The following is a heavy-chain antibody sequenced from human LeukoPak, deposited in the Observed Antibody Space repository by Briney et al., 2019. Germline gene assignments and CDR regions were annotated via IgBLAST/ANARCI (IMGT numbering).Heavy chain of an antibody. J-gene: IGHJ5*02. D-gene: IGHD3-22*01. CDR2: ISSRDSII. Sequence: GGSLRLSCAASGFTFSSYEMNWVRQAPGKGLEWVSYISSRDSIIYYADSVKGRFTISRDNAKNSLYLQMNSLRAEDTAVYYCAITADYYDSSGPPQGFDPWGQGTLVTVSS. CDR3: AITADYYDSSGPPQGFDP. V-gene: IGHV3-48*03. CDR1: GFTFSSYE.